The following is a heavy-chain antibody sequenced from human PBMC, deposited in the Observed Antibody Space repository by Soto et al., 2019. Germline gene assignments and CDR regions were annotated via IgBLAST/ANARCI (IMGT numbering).Heavy chain of an antibody. Sequence: SETLSLTCVVSGDSISSSSFYWAWIRQSPGKGLEWIGSIYYSGSTHYNPSLKSRVTISVDTSRNQFSLNLSSVTAADTALYYCAHYGDYLSLGSWGQGTLVTVSS. V-gene: IGHV4-39*01. J-gene: IGHJ4*02. CDR1: GDSISSSSFY. CDR3: AHYGDYLSLGS. CDR2: IYYSGST. D-gene: IGHD4-17*01.